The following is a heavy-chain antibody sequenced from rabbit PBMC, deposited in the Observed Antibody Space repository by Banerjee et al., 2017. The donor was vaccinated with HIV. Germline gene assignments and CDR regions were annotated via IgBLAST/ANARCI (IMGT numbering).Heavy chain of an antibody. J-gene: IGHJ4*01. Sequence: QEQLVESGGGLVQPEGSLTLTCKASGFDFSSNAMCWVRQAPGKGLEWIACIYNGDGRTYYASWVNGRFTISKTSSTTVTLQMTGLTAADTATYFCARDWAYYTYGYADGAYATYNLWGPGTLVTVS. CDR1: GFDFSSNA. CDR3: ARDWAYYTYGYADGAYATYNL. CDR2: IYNGDGRT. V-gene: IGHV1S47*01. D-gene: IGHD6-1*01.